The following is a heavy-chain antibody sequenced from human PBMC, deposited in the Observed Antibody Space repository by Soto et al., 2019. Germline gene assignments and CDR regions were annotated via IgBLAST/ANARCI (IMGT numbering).Heavy chain of an antibody. CDR3: ARLLWRNYYGMDV. D-gene: IGHD3-3*01. V-gene: IGHV4-39*01. Sequence: PSETLSLTCTVSGGSISSSSYYWGWIRQPPGKGLEWIGSIYYSGSTYYNPSLKSRVTISVDTSKNQFSLKLSSVTAADTAVYYCARLLWRNYYGMDVWGQGTTVTVSS. J-gene: IGHJ6*02. CDR1: GGSISSSSYY. CDR2: IYYSGST.